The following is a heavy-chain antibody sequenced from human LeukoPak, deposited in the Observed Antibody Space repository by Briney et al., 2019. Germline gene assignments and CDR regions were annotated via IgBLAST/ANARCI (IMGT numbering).Heavy chain of an antibody. J-gene: IGHJ4*02. CDR1: GGSISNYY. CDR3: ATNRGSTPWD. V-gene: IGHV4-59*12. D-gene: IGHD1-26*01. Sequence: SETLSLTCTVSGGSISNYYWSWIRQPPGKGLEWIGYIYHSGATNYNPSLKSRVTISVDTSKNQFSLKLSSVTAADTAVYYCATNRGSTPWDWGQGTLVTVSS. CDR2: IYHSGAT.